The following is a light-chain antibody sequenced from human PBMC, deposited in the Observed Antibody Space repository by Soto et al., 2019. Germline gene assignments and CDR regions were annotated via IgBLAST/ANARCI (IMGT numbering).Light chain of an antibody. J-gene: IGLJ1*01. CDR2: EVS. Sequence: QSVRMHPPSASGSPGQSVTISFTGTSSDVGGYNYVSWYQQHPGKAPKLMIYEVSERPSGVPDRFSGSKSSNTASLTVSGLQAEDEADYYCSSYAGSNNFVFGTGTKVTVL. CDR1: SSDVGGYNY. V-gene: IGLV2-8*01. CDR3: SSYAGSNNFV.